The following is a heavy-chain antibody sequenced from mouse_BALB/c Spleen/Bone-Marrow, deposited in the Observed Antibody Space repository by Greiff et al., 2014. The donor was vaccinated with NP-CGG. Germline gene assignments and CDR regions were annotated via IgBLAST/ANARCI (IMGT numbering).Heavy chain of an antibody. J-gene: IGHJ1*01. CDR3: VMGLRIYWYFDV. V-gene: IGHV1-26*01. CDR1: GYTFTDYY. D-gene: IGHD2-12*01. CDR2: INPKNGDT. Sequence: DVQLQESGPELVKPGASMKMSCKASGYTFTDYYMKWVRQSHGKSLEWIGDINPKNGDTFYNEKFKDKATLTVDRSSSTAYMQLDSMTSEGSASDYCVMGLRIYWYFDVWGAGTTVTVSS.